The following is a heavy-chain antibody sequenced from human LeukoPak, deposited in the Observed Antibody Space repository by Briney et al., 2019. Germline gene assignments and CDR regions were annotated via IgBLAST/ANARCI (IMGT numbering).Heavy chain of an antibody. V-gene: IGHV3-23*01. CDR2: ITGNGGTT. CDR3: ARVQKSRKSVASAVDC. Sequence: PGGSLRLSCAASGFTFSNYGMNWVRQAPGKGLEWVSGITGNGGTTYYADSVKGRFTISRDNARNSLYLQMDSLRAEDTAVYYCARVQKSRKSVASAVDCWGQGTVVIVSS. J-gene: IGHJ4*02. D-gene: IGHD5-12*01. CDR1: GFTFSNYG.